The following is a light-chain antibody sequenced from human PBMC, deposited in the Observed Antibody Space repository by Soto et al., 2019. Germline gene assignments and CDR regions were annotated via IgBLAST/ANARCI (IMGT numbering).Light chain of an antibody. CDR2: GAS. J-gene: IGKJ4*01. Sequence: DIVLTQSPGTLSLSPGERATLSCGASQSIDNSYLAWYQQKPGQAPRVLIYGASNRATGLPDRFSGSGSGTDFNLTISRLEPEDFAVYYCQQYGTSPLTFGGGTKVEIK. CDR1: QSIDNSY. CDR3: QQYGTSPLT. V-gene: IGKV3-20*01.